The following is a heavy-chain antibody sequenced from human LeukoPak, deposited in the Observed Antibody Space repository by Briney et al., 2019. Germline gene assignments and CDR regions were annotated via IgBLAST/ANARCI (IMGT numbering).Heavy chain of an antibody. J-gene: IGHJ4*02. V-gene: IGHV1-18*01. CDR3: ARGKSTVTTPFDY. D-gene: IGHD4-17*01. CDR1: GYTFTKYG. CDR2: ISAYNGNT. Sequence: GASVKVSCKSSGYTFTKYGISWVRQAPGQGLEWMGWISAYNGNTNYAQNLQGRVSMTTDTSTSTAYMELRSLRSDDTAVYYCARGKSTVTTPFDYWGQGTLVTVSS.